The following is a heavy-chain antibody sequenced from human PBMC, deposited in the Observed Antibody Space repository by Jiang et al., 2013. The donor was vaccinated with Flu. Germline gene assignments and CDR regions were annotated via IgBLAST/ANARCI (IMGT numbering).Heavy chain of an antibody. CDR3: ARAQKYSGFELPYFDY. D-gene: IGHD5-12*01. Sequence: LLKPSETLSLTCAVSGGSFNGYYWSWIRQAPGKGLEWIGGIYDDGTSYYNPSLKGRVTMSVDTSKSQFSLKLSSVTAADTAAYYCARAQKYSGFELPYFDYXGPGNPGHRLF. CDR2: IYDDGTS. J-gene: IGHJ4*02. V-gene: IGHV4-34*01. CDR1: GGSFNGYY.